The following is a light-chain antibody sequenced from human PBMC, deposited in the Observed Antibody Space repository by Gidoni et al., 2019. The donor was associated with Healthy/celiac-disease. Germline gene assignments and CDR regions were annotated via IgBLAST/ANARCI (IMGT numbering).Light chain of an antibody. V-gene: IGLV3-1*01. CDR2: QDS. Sequence: SYELTQPPSVSVSPGQTASITCSGDNLGDKYACCYQQKPGQPPVLVIYQDSKRTSGIPERFSGSNSGNTATLTISGTQAMDEADYYCQAWDSSTAGVFGTGTKVTVL. J-gene: IGLJ1*01. CDR3: QAWDSSTAGV. CDR1: NLGDKY.